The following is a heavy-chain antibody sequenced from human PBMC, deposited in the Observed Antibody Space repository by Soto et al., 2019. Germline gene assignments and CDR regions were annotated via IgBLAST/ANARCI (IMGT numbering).Heavy chain of an antibody. V-gene: IGHV4-30-4*08. D-gene: IGHD5-18*01. CDR2: IYYSGNT. CDR3: ARLLFRGYSYGGHFEH. Sequence: QVQLQESGPGLVKPSQTLSLTCSVSGESINSGDYYWHWIRQPPGKGLEWIGYIYYSGNTHYNPSLKSRVTISIDTSKNQFSLKLNSVTVADTAVYYCARLLFRGYSYGGHFEHWGQGALVTVSS. J-gene: IGHJ4*02. CDR1: GESINSGDYY.